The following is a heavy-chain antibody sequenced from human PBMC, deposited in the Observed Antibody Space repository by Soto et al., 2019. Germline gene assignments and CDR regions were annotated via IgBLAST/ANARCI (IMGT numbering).Heavy chain of an antibody. V-gene: IGHV4-59*01. CDR2: FYNSGST. CDR1: GASISRNY. D-gene: IGHD2-21*02. Sequence: QVQLQESGPGLVKPSETLSLNCSVSGASISRNYWSWIRQSPGRGLEWIAYFYNSGSTNYNPSLKSRVTMSLDMSKNQFSLKLTSVTTADTAVYYCARTEIGGFDYWGQGILVTVSS. CDR3: ARTEIGGFDY. J-gene: IGHJ4*02.